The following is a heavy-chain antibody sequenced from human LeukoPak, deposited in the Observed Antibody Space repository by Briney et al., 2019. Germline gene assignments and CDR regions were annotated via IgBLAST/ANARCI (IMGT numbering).Heavy chain of an antibody. CDR2: ISWNSGSI. D-gene: IGHD5-12*01. J-gene: IGHJ4*02. CDR1: GFTFDDYA. Sequence: PGGSRRLSCAASGFTFDDYAMHWVRQAPGKGLEGVSGISWNSGSIGYADSVKGRFTISRDNAKNSLYLQMNSLRAEDTALYYCAKVSSGYDSEFDYWGQGTLVTVSS. CDR3: AKVSSGYDSEFDY. V-gene: IGHV3-9*01.